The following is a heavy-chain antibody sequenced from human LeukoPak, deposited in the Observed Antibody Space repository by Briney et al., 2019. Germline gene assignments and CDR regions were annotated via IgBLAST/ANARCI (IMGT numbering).Heavy chain of an antibody. Sequence: ASVKVSCKASGGTFSSYAISWVRQAPGQGLEWMGGIIPIFGTANYAQKFQGRVTITTDESTSTAYMELSSLRSEDTAVYYCARAGYCSSTSCYNGGVDYWGQGTLVTVSS. D-gene: IGHD2-2*02. CDR3: ARAGYCSSTSCYNGGVDY. CDR1: GGTFSSYA. V-gene: IGHV1-69*05. J-gene: IGHJ4*02. CDR2: IIPIFGTA.